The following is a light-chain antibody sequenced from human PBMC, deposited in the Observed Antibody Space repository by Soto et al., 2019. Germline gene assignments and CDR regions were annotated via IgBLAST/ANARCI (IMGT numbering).Light chain of an antibody. CDR1: QSFSSW. Sequence: DIQLTQSPSTLSASVGDRVTITCRASQSFSSWLAWYQHKPGKAPKLLIYKASSLESGVPSRFSGSESGTEFTLTITSLQPDDSATYYCQEYTDNSGTFGQGTKVDI. J-gene: IGKJ1*01. V-gene: IGKV1-5*03. CDR2: KAS. CDR3: QEYTDNSGT.